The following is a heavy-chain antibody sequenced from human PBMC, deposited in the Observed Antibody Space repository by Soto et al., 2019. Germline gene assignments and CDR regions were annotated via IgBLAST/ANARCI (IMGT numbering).Heavy chain of an antibody. CDR1: GFTFSSYG. CDR3: ARDWIDSSGWQEEYYYYGMDV. CDR2: IWYDGSNK. J-gene: IGHJ6*02. D-gene: IGHD6-19*01. V-gene: IGHV3-33*01. Sequence: GSLRLSCAASGFTFSSYGMHWVRQAPGKGLEWVAVIWYDGSNKYYADSVKGRFTISRDNSKNTLYLQMNSLRAEDTAVYYCARDWIDSSGWQEEYYYYGMDVWGQGTTVTVSS.